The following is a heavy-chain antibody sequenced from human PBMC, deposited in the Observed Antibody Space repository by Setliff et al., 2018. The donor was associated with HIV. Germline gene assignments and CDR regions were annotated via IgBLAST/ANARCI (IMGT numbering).Heavy chain of an antibody. V-gene: IGHV3-30*02. CDR3: AKDRYYDSSGSPFDY. Sequence: GGSLRLSCIASGFTFSSYSMNWVRQAPGKGLEWVAFIRYDGSNKYYADSVKGRFTISRDNSKNTLYLQMNSLRAEDTAVYYCAKDRYYDSSGSPFDYWGQGTLVTVSS. CDR2: IRYDGSNK. J-gene: IGHJ4*02. CDR1: GFTFSSYS. D-gene: IGHD3-22*01.